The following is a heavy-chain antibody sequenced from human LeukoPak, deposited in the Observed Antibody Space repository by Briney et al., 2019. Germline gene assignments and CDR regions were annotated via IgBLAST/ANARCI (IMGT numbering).Heavy chain of an antibody. CDR2: IRSKAYGGTT. D-gene: IGHD5-18*01. Sequence: GGSLRLSCTASGFTFGDYAMSWVRQAPGKGLEWVGFIRSKAYGGTTEYAASVKGRFTISRDDSKSIAYLQVNSLKTEDTAVYYCTPTTPGYSYGIYWGQGTLVTVSS. J-gene: IGHJ4*02. V-gene: IGHV3-49*04. CDR3: TPTTPGYSYGIY. CDR1: GFTFGDYA.